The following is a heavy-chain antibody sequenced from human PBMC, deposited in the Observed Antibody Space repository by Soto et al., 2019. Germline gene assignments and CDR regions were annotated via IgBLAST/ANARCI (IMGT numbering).Heavy chain of an antibody. CDR1: GYTFTSYY. CDR2: INPSGGSA. Sequence: GASVKVSCKASGYTFTSYYMHWARQAPGQGLEWMGIINPSGGSASYAQKFQGRVTMTRDTSTSTVYMELSSLRSEDTAVYYCARAIYYYDSSGPYGMDVWGRGTTVTVSS. V-gene: IGHV1-46*01. CDR3: ARAIYYYDSSGPYGMDV. J-gene: IGHJ6*02. D-gene: IGHD3-22*01.